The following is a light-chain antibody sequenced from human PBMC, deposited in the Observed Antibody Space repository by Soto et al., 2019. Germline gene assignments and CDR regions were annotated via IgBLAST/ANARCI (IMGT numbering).Light chain of an antibody. CDR3: QHRSSWPLT. J-gene: IGKJ4*01. CDR2: DAS. V-gene: IGKV3-11*01. CDR1: QSVRSY. Sequence: EIVLTQSPATLSLSPGERATLSCRASQSVRSYLAWYQQKPGQAPRLLIYDASNRATGIPARFSGSGSGTDFTLTISSLEPEEFAVYYCQHRSSWPLTFGGGTKVDIK.